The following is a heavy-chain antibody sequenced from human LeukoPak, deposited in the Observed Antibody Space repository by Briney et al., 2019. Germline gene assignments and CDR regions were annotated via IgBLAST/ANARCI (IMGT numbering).Heavy chain of an antibody. D-gene: IGHD4-17*01. J-gene: IGHJ4*02. CDR2: ISSSSSYI. Sequence: GGSLRLSCAASGFTFSSYSMNWVRQAPGKGLEWVSSISSSSSYIYYADSVKGRFTISRDNAKNSLYLQMNSLRAEDTAVYYCARDPGDYGQYYFDYWGQGTLVTVSS. V-gene: IGHV3-21*01. CDR1: GFTFSSYS. CDR3: ARDPGDYGQYYFDY.